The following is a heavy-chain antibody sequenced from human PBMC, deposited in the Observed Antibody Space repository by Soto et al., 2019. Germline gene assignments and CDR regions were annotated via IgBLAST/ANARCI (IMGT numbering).Heavy chain of an antibody. Sequence: GGSLRLSCAASGFTFSSYWMSWVRQAPGKGLEWVANIKQDGSEKYYVDSVKGRFTISRDNAKISLYLQMNSLRAEDTAVYYCARAPRWDFWSGYDAFDIWGQGTMVTVSS. D-gene: IGHD3-3*01. V-gene: IGHV3-7*01. CDR2: IKQDGSEK. CDR3: ARAPRWDFWSGYDAFDI. J-gene: IGHJ3*02. CDR1: GFTFSSYW.